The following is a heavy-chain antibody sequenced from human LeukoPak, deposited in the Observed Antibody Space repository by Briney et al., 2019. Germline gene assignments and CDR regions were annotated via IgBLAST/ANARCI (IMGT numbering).Heavy chain of an antibody. CDR3: ARDPYRFAFDI. V-gene: IGHV3-7*03. CDR1: GFTFSNAW. CDR2: INVDGTAE. Sequence: PPGGSLRLSCAASGFTFSNAWRNWVRQTPGQGLEWVANINVDGTAEYYVDSVKGRFTISRDNAKNSLYLQMNSLRAEDTAVYYCARDPYRFAFDIWGQGTVVLVSS. J-gene: IGHJ3*02. D-gene: IGHD1-26*01.